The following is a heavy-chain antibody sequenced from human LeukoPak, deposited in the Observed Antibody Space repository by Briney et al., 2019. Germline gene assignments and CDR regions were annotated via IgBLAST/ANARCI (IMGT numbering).Heavy chain of an antibody. D-gene: IGHD6-13*01. CDR1: GLTFSSYS. CDR2: ISASGGET. Sequence: GGSLRLSCVVSGLTFSSYSMTWVRQAPGKGLEWVSGISASGGETWYPDSVKGRFTISRDNSKNTLFLQMNSLRVEDTAIYYCAKDAAGPEYRGQGTLVTVSS. CDR3: AKDAAGPEY. V-gene: IGHV3-23*01. J-gene: IGHJ4*02.